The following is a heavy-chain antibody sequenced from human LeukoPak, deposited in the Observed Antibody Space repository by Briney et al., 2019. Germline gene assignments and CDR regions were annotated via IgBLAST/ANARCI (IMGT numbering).Heavy chain of an antibody. J-gene: IGHJ6*03. Sequence: PSETLSLTCAVYGGSFSGYYWSWIRQPPGKGLEWIGEINHSGSTNYNPSLKSRVTISVDTSKDQFSLKLSSVTAADTAVYYCARASYYDQYLMYYMDVWGKETMVTVSS. CDR3: ARASYYDQYLMYYMDV. D-gene: IGHD1-26*01. CDR2: INHSGST. V-gene: IGHV4-34*01. CDR1: GGSFSGYY.